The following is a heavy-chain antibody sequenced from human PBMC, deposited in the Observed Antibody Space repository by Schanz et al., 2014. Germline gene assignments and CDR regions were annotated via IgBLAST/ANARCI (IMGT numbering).Heavy chain of an antibody. Sequence: EVQLLESGGGLVQPGGSLRLSCAASGFTFSSYAMSWVRQAPGKGLEWVSRINWSDGGSTGYADSVRGRFTISRDNAKNSLYLEMNSLRVEDTAVYFCVSQTGSPNYWGQGTLVTVSS. J-gene: IGHJ4*02. CDR2: INWSDGGST. V-gene: IGHV3-20*04. CDR3: VSQTGSPNY. CDR1: GFTFSSYA. D-gene: IGHD6-13*01.